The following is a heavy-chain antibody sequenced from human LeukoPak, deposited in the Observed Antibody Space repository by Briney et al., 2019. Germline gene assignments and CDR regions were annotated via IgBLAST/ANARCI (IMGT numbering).Heavy chain of an antibody. D-gene: IGHD3-10*01. CDR1: GFTFTSSA. Sequence: GTSVKVSCKASGFTFTSSAMQWVRQARGQRLEWIGWIVVGSGNTNYAQKFQERVTITRDMSTSTAYMGLSSLRSEDTAVYYCAAELSRFGDSPFDYMDVWGKGTTVTVSS. J-gene: IGHJ6*03. CDR2: IVVGSGNT. V-gene: IGHV1-58*02. CDR3: AAELSRFGDSPFDYMDV.